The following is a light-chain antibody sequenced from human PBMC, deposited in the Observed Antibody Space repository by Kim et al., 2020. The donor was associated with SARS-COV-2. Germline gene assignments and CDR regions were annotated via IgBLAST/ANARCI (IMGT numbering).Light chain of an antibody. V-gene: IGLV1-51*01. CDR1: GSNVGHNY. CDR2: GNH. Sequence: QSVLTQPPSVSAAAGQKVTISCSGSGSNVGHNYVSWYQHFPGAAPKLLIYGNHKRPSGIPDRFSGSKSDTSATLDIAGLQSEDEADYYCGAWDNTLVGVVFGGGTKVTVL. CDR3: GAWDNTLVGVV. J-gene: IGLJ2*01.